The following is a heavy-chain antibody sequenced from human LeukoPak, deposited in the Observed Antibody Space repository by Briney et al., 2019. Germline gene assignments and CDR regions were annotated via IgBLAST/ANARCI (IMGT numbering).Heavy chain of an antibody. Sequence: GGSLRLSCAASGFTFSRYAMSWVRQAPGKGLEWVSAVSGSGGSTYYADSVKGRFTISRDNSKNTLYLQMNSLRAEDTAVYYCAKDGSSWYFDYMDVWGKGTTVTVSS. CDR1: GFTFSRYA. V-gene: IGHV3-23*01. D-gene: IGHD6-13*01. CDR2: VSGSGGST. CDR3: AKDGSSWYFDYMDV. J-gene: IGHJ6*03.